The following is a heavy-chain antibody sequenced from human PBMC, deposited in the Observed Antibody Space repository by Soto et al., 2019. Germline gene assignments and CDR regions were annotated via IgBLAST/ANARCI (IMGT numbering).Heavy chain of an antibody. CDR2: ISAYNGNT. Sequence: ASVKVSCKASGYTFTSYGIGWVRQAPGQGLEWMGWISAYNGNTNYAQKLQGRVTMTTDTSTSTAYMELRSLRSDDTAVYYCARDATTVTNRWYYYYYMDVWGKGTTVTVSS. CDR1: GYTFTSYG. V-gene: IGHV1-18*01. J-gene: IGHJ6*03. CDR3: ARDATTVTNRWYYYYYMDV. D-gene: IGHD4-17*01.